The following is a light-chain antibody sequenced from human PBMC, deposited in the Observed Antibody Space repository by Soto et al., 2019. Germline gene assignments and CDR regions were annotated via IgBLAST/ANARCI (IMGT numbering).Light chain of an antibody. CDR1: QGVSSY. V-gene: IGKV3-11*01. CDR2: DAS. CDR3: QHRATWPPT. Sequence: EIVMTQSPATLSVSPGEEATLSCRASQGVSSYLAWYQHKPGQAPRLLFYDASNRATGIPARFSASGSGTDFTLTISNLEPDDFAIYYCQHRATWPPTFGLGTKVDIK. J-gene: IGKJ1*01.